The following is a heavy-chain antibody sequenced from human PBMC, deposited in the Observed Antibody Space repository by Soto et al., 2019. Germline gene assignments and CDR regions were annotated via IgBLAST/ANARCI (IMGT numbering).Heavy chain of an antibody. V-gene: IGHV3-7*01. J-gene: IGHJ4*02. Sequence: EVQLVESGGGLVQPGGSLRLSCAASGFTFSSYWMSWVRQAPGKGLEWVANIKQDGSEKYYVDSVKGRFTISRDNAKNSLYLQMNSLRAEDTAVYYCARGCSVGSCYSVYWGLGTLVTVSS. CDR1: GFTFSSYW. D-gene: IGHD2-15*01. CDR3: ARGCSVGSCYSVY. CDR2: IKQDGSEK.